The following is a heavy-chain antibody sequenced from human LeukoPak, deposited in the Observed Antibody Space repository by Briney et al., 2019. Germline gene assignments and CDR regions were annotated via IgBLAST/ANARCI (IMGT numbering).Heavy chain of an antibody. V-gene: IGHV5-51*01. Sequence: GESLKISCKGSGYSFTSYWIGWVRQMPGKGLEWMGIIYPGDSDTRYSPSFQGQVTISADKSISTAYLQWSSLKASDTAMYYCARLSLPWYSSSWYEDYWGQGTLVTVSS. CDR1: GYSFTSYW. CDR3: ARLSLPWYSSSWYEDY. J-gene: IGHJ4*02. D-gene: IGHD6-13*01. CDR2: IYPGDSDT.